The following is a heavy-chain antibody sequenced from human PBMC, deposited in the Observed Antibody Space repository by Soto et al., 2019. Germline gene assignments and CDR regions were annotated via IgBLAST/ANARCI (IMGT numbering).Heavy chain of an antibody. CDR3: ARLRGPYSSSSHVYYYYGMDV. CDR2: IYPGDSDT. Sequence: GESLKISCKGSGYSFTSYWIGWVCQMPGKGLEWMGIIYPGDSDTRYSPSFQGQVTISADKSISTAYLQWSSLKASDTAMYYCARLRGPYSSSSHVYYYYGMDVWGQGTTVTVSS. D-gene: IGHD6-6*01. V-gene: IGHV5-51*01. CDR1: GYSFTSYW. J-gene: IGHJ6*02.